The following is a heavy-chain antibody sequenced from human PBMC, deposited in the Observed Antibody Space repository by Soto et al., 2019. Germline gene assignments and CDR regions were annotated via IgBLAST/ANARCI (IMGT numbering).Heavy chain of an antibody. Sequence: ASVKVSCKAPVFTSSGISWVRQAPGQRLEWMGWISTHNGNTIYAQKFQGRVIMTMDTSTTTVYMELRSLRPDDTAVYLCAREGILGLFDAYDLWGQGTMVT. CDR1: VFTSSG. CDR2: ISTHNGNT. D-gene: IGHD3-3*01. CDR3: AREGILGLFDAYDL. V-gene: IGHV1-18*04. J-gene: IGHJ3*01.